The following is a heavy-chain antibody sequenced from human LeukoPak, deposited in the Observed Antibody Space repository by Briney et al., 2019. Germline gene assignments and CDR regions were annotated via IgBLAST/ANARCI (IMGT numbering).Heavy chain of an antibody. CDR1: GYTFTSYG. V-gene: IGHV1-18*01. Sequence: GASVKVSCKASGYTFTSYGISWVRQAPGQGLEWMGWISAYNGNTNYAQKLQGRVTMTTDTSTSTAYMELRSLRSADTAVYYCARDHSSSWYPGNWFDPWGQGTLVTVSS. CDR2: ISAYNGNT. D-gene: IGHD6-13*01. J-gene: IGHJ5*02. CDR3: ARDHSSSWYPGNWFDP.